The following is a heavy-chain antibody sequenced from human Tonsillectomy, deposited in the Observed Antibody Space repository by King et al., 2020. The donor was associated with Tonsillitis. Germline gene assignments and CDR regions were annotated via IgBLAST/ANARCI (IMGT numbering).Heavy chain of an antibody. D-gene: IGHD4-23*01. Sequence: EQLVQSGAEVKKPGSSVKVSCKASGGTFNSYAISWVRQAPGQGLEWMGGIIPLFGIANYTQKFQGRVTITADESTSTAYMVLSSLRSEDTAVYYCARDRDYGGNSIGHDYWGQGTLVTVSS. CDR2: IIPLFGIA. CDR3: ARDRDYGGNSIGHDY. V-gene: IGHV1-69*01. J-gene: IGHJ4*02. CDR1: GGTFNSYA.